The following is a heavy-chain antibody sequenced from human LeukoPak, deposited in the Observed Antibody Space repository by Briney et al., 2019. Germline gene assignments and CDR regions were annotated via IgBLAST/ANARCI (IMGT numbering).Heavy chain of an antibody. D-gene: IGHD3-22*01. CDR3: AREPGFDSSGYLNWFDP. V-gene: IGHV4-39*07. CDR1: GGSISSSSYY. Sequence: SETLSLTCTVSGGSISSSSYYWGWIRQPPGKGLEWIGSIYYSGSTYYNPSLKSRVTISVDTSKNQLSLKLSSVTAADTAVYYCAREPGFDSSGYLNWFDPWGQGTLVTVSS. CDR2: IYYSGST. J-gene: IGHJ5*02.